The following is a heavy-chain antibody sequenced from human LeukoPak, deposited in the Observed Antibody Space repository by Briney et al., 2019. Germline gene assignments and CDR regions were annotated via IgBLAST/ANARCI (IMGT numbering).Heavy chain of an antibody. V-gene: IGHV4-61*02. Sequence: SETLSLTCTVSGGSISSGSYYWSSIRQPAGKGLEWIGRIYTSGSTNYNPSLKSRVTISVDTSKNQFSLKLSSVTAAYTAVYYCARLKKGFTFDYWGQGTLVTVSS. CDR2: IYTSGST. J-gene: IGHJ4*02. CDR3: ARLKKGFTFDY. CDR1: GGSISSGSYY.